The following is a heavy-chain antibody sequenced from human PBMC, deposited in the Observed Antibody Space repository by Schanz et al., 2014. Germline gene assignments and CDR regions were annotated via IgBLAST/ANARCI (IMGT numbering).Heavy chain of an antibody. V-gene: IGHV3-53*01. CDR1: GFTVNTNY. Sequence: EVQLVESGGGLIQPGGSLRLSCAVSGFTVNTNYMSWVRQAPGKGLEWISSMYINSGSTQYADSVKGRFIISRDSSKNTLFLQMNSLRAEDTAVYYCTKNFATAGTPSDAYDIWGQGTMVTVSS. CDR2: MYINSGST. CDR3: TKNFATAGTPSDAYDI. D-gene: IGHD6-13*01. J-gene: IGHJ3*02.